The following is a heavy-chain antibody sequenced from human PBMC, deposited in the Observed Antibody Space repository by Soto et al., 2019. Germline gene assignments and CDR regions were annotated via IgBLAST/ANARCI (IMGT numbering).Heavy chain of an antibody. Sequence: QITLKESGPTLVKPTQTLTLTCTSSGFSLSTSGVGVGWIRQPPGKALAWLALIYWDDDKPYSPSLKSRPTTTKATSQNQAVLTTTNIDPVDTATYCGAHKKARYYYASGSQKAGPFDDWGQGTPVTVSS. D-gene: IGHD3-10*01. CDR3: AHKKARYYYASGSQKAGPFDD. J-gene: IGHJ4*02. CDR1: GFSLSTSGVG. CDR2: IYWDDDK. V-gene: IGHV2-5*02.